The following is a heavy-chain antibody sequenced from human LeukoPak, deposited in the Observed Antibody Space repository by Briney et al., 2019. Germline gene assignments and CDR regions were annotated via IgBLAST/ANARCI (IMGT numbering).Heavy chain of an antibody. J-gene: IGHJ5*02. CDR2: IYYSGST. Sequence: PSETLSLTCTVSGGSISSYYWSWIRQPPGKGLEWIGYIYYSGSTNYNPSLKSRVTISVDTSKNQFSLKLSSVTAADTAVYYCARVRWFGTARVFDPWGQGTLVTVSS. CDR3: ARVRWFGTARVFDP. D-gene: IGHD3-10*01. CDR1: GGSISSYY. V-gene: IGHV4-59*01.